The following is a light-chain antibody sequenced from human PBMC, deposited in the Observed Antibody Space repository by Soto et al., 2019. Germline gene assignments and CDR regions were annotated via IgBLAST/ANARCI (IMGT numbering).Light chain of an antibody. CDR1: QSVSSSY. CDR3: QQYGSSPHT. CDR2: GAS. J-gene: IGKJ2*01. Sequence: EIVLTQSPGTLSLSPGERATLSCRASQSVSSSYLAWYQHKPGQAPRLLIYGASSRATGIPDRFSGSGSGTDFTLTISGLDPEDFAVYYCQQYGSSPHTFGQGTKLEIK. V-gene: IGKV3-20*01.